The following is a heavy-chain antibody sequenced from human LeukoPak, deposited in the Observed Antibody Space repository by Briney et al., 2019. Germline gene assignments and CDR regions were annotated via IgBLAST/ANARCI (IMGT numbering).Heavy chain of an antibody. Sequence: ASVKVSCKASGYTFTSYYMHWVRQAPGQGLEWMGIINPSGGSTSYAQKFQGRVTMTRNTSISTAYMELSSLRSEDTAVYYCARGAGYCSGGNCYSNWFDPWGQGTLVTVSS. CDR3: ARGAGYCSGGNCYSNWFDP. CDR2: INPSGGST. J-gene: IGHJ5*02. D-gene: IGHD2-15*01. CDR1: GYTFTSYY. V-gene: IGHV1-46*01.